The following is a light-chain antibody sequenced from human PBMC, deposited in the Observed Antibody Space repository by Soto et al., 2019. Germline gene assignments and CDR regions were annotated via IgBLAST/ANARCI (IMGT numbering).Light chain of an antibody. Sequence: EIVLTESPGTLSLTPGERATLSCRASQSVSSSFLAWYQQKPGQAPRLLIYGASSRATGIPDRFSGSGSGTDFTLTISRLEPEDLAVYYRQQYHLRTFGQGTKVDIK. V-gene: IGKV3-20*01. CDR1: QSVSSSF. J-gene: IGKJ1*01. CDR2: GAS. CDR3: QQYHLRT.